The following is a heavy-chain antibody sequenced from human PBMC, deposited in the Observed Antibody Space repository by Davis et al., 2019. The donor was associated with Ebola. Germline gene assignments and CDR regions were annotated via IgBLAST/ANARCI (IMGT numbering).Heavy chain of an antibody. CDR3: TRKTSKYQRTDY. D-gene: IGHD2-2*01. CDR2: IRSKANSYAT. V-gene: IGHV3-73*01. J-gene: IGHJ4*02. Sequence: GESLKISCAASGFTFSGPAMHWVRQASGKGLEWVGRIRSKANSYATAYAASVKGRFTISRDDSKNTAYLQMNSLKTEDTAVYYCTRKTSKYQRTDYWGQGTLVTVSS. CDR1: GFTFSGPA.